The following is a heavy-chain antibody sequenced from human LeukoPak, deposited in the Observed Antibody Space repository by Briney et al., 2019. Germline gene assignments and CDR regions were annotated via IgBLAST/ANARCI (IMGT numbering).Heavy chain of an antibody. CDR3: ARRTGVGGRGWRIDY. J-gene: IGHJ4*02. D-gene: IGHD6-19*01. Sequence: PSETLSLTCTVSGGSISSYFWSWIGQPPGKGLEWIGYIYHTRIAAYTASLKSRVTMSVDTSTCRFSLRLNSVTAADTAGYYCARRTGVGGRGWRIDYCGQGTLVTVSS. V-gene: IGHV4-59*04. CDR2: IYHTRIA. CDR1: GGSISSYF.